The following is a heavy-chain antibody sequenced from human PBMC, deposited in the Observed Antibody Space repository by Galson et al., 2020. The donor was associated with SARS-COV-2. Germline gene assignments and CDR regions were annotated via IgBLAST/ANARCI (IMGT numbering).Heavy chain of an antibody. CDR2: IDSGGST. CDR3: ARGPDYGSGGYDWGSVGRFDS. V-gene: IGHV3-53*01. J-gene: IGHJ5*01. D-gene: IGHD3-16*01. CDR1: GFTVSRNY. Sequence: GGSLSLSCAASGFTVSRNYMSWVRQAPGKGLEWVSVIDSGGSTYYADSVKGRFTISRDNSKNTLYLQMNSLRAEDTAVYYCARGPDYGSGGYDWGSVGRFDSWGQGTLVTVSS.